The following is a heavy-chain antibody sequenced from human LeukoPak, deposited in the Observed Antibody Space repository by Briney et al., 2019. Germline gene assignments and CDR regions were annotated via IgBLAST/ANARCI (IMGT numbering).Heavy chain of an antibody. CDR3: AKHPGVVPAANDY. V-gene: IGHV3-23*01. D-gene: IGHD2-2*01. J-gene: IGHJ4*02. CDR2: ISGGGGST. CDR1: GFTFSSYA. Sequence: GGSLRLSCAASGFTFSSYAMSRVRQAPGKGREWVSAISGGGGSTCYADSVKGRFTIARDNSKNTLYLQMNSLRAEDTAVYCCAKHPGVVPAANDYWGQGTLVTVSS.